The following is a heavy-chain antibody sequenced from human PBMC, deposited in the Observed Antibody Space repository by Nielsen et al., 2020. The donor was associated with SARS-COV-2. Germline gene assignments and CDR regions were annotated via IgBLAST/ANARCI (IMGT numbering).Heavy chain of an antibody. J-gene: IGHJ6*02. V-gene: IGHV6-1*01. D-gene: IGHD2-21*02. CDR2: TYYRSRWFN. Sequence: WIRQSPSRGLEWLGRTYYRSRWFNDFALSLKSRIIISPDTSKNQLSLQLNSVTPEDTAVYYCVRRLVVATPDFYNDMDVWGQGTAVTVSS. CDR3: VRRLVVATPDFYNDMDV.